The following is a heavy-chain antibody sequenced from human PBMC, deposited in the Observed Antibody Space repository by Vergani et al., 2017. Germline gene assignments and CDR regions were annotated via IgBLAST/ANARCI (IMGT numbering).Heavy chain of an antibody. V-gene: IGHV3-23*01. CDR3: AKGKTTPTYYDYGMDV. CDR2: ISGSGGST. CDR1: GFTFSSYA. Sequence: EVQLLESGGGLVQPGGSLRLSCAASGFTFSSYAMSWVRQAPGQGLEWVSAISGSGGSTYYADSVKGRFTISRDNSKNTLYLQMNSLRAEDTAVYYCAKGKTTPTYYDYGMDVWGQGTTVTVSS. D-gene: IGHD1-14*01. J-gene: IGHJ6*02.